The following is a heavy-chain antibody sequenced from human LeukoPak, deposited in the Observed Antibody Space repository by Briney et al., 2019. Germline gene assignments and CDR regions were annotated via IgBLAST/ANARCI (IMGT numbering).Heavy chain of an antibody. V-gene: IGHV5-51*01. CDR1: GYSFTSYW. D-gene: IGHD3-22*01. CDR2: IYPGDSDT. J-gene: IGHJ3*02. CDR3: AKPGYYDSSGKGAFDI. Sequence: GESLKISCKGSGYSFTSYWIGWVRQMLGKGLEWMGIIYPGDSDTRYSPSFQGQVTISADKSISTAYLQWSSLKASDTAMYYCAKPGYYDSSGKGAFDIWGQGTMVTVSS.